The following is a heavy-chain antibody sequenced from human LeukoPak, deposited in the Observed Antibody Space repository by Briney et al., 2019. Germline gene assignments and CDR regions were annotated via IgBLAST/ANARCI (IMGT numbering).Heavy chain of an antibody. CDR1: GYTFTSYD. Sequence: ASVKVSCKASGYTFTSYDINWVRQATGQGLEWVGWMNPNSGNTGYTQKFQGRVTFTRNTSISTAYMELSSLRFDDTAVYYCARWMATISNFDYWSQRTPVTVSS. J-gene: IGHJ4*02. D-gene: IGHD5-12*01. CDR3: ARWMATISNFDY. CDR2: MNPNSGNT. V-gene: IGHV1-8*01.